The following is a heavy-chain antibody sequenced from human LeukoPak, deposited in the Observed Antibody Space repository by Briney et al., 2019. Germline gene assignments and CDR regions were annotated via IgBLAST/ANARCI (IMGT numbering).Heavy chain of an antibody. J-gene: IGHJ4*02. V-gene: IGHV3-30*04. D-gene: IGHD1-20*01. CDR3: ARDVGVTGIPLDY. Sequence: GGSLRLSCAASGFPFTSYAIHWARQAPGKGLEWVAIVSANGFDKYYGDSVRARFTISRDNSKNTVYLQMSSLRVEDTALYFCARDVGVTGIPLDYWGPGTLVTVSS. CDR2: VSANGFDK. CDR1: GFPFTSYA.